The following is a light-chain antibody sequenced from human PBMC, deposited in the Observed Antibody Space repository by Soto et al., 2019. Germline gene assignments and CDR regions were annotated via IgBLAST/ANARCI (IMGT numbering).Light chain of an antibody. CDR2: AAS. Sequence: ANRMTQSPSSFSASPGDRVTVTCRASQGISTFLAWYQQRPGKAPKFLMNAASTLHTGVPSRFSGSGSGTNFTLTINGLQSEDFATYYCQQYYDYPRTFGQGTKVEI. V-gene: IGKV1-8*01. CDR3: QQYYDYPRT. CDR1: QGISTF. J-gene: IGKJ1*01.